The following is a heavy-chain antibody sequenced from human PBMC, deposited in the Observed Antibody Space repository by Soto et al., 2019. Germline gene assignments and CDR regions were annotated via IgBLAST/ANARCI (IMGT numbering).Heavy chain of an antibody. V-gene: IGHV2-5*01. J-gene: IGHJ5*02. Sequence: SGPTLVNPTQTLTLTCTFSGFSLSTSGVGVGWIRQPPGKALEWLALIYWNDDKRYSPSLKSRLTITKDTSKNQVVLTMTNMDPVDTATYYCAHSPYEXYQYYYDSSGYGNWFDPWGQGTLVTVSS. CDR1: GFSLSTSGVG. D-gene: IGHD3-22*01. CDR2: IYWNDDK. CDR3: AHSPYEXYQYYYDSSGYGNWFDP.